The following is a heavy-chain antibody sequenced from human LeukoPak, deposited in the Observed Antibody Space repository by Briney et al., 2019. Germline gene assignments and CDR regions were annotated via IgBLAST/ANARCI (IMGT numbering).Heavy chain of an antibody. CDR1: GGSFSGYY. D-gene: IGHD3-3*01. V-gene: IGHV4-34*01. CDR2: INHSGST. J-gene: IGHJ6*02. CDR3: ARREFYYGMDV. Sequence: SETLSLTCAVYGGSFSGYYWSWIRQPPGKGLEWIGEINHSGSTNYNPSLKSRVTIPVDTSKNQFSLKLSPVTAADTAVYYCARREFYYGMDVWGQGTTVTVSS.